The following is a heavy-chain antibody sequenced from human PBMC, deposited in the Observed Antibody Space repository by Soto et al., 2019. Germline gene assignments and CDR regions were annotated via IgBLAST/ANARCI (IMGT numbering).Heavy chain of an antibody. CDR3: AKKGPRRDAFDI. V-gene: IGHV3-23*01. CDR2: ISAGGSNT. CDR1: GFTFRSYA. Sequence: EVQLLESGGGLVQPGGSLRLSCAVSGFTFRSYAMSWVRQAPGKGPEWVSVISAGGSNTYYAESVKGRFTISRDNSKNTLYLQMNSLRDADRAVYYCAKKGPRRDAFDIWGQGTMVTVST. J-gene: IGHJ3*02.